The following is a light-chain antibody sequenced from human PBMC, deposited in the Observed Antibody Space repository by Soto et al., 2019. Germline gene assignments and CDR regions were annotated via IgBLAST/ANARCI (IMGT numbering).Light chain of an antibody. CDR3: QQRSDWPPT. J-gene: IGKJ3*01. CDR1: QSLRNY. Sequence: ENVLTQSPATLSLSPGDTATLSCRATQSLRNYLAWYQQKLGQAPRLLIYDASKRATGIPARFSGSGSGTDFTLTISSLEPEDFAVYFCQQRSDWPPTFGPGTKVDIK. CDR2: DAS. V-gene: IGKV3-11*01.